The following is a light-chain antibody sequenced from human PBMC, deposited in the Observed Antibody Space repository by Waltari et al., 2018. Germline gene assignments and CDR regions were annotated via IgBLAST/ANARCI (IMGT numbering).Light chain of an antibody. CDR3: QQYGSSPLT. CDR1: QGVSRDY. J-gene: IGKJ4*01. V-gene: IGKV3-20*01. CDR2: GAS. Sequence: EIVMTQSPATLSVSPGERATLSCRASQGVSRDYLAWYQQKPGQAPRLLIYGASSRATGIPARFSGSGSGTDFTLTITRLEPEDFAVYYCQQYGSSPLTFGGGTKVDIK.